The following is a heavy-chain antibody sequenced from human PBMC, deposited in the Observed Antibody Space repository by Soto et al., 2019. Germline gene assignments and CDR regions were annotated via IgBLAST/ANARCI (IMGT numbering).Heavy chain of an antibody. CDR1: GDSIINGIYY. D-gene: IGHD2-21*02. CDR3: VRGADRYKCGF. CDR2: VHYSGTI. Sequence: QAQVQESGPGLVKPSQTLSLTCTVSGDSIINGIYYWTWIRQHPGKGLEWIGHVHYSGTIYYNPSLRSRVTMSVDTSKNHVSLELSSVTVADTAVYYCVRGADRYKCGFWGQGTLVTVSS. J-gene: IGHJ4*02. V-gene: IGHV4-31*03.